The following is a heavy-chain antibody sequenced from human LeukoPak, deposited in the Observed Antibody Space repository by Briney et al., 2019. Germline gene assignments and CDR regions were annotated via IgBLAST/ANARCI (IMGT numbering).Heavy chain of an antibody. CDR1: GGSISSSGYY. V-gene: IGHV4-39*01. D-gene: IGHD5-12*01. CDR3: ARHGPGYSAYALPYY. Sequence: PSETLSLTCTVSGGSISSSGYYWGWIRQPPGKGLEWIGSIYDSGSTYYNPSLKSRVTMSVDTSKNQFSLKLSSVTAADTAVYYCARHGPGYSAYALPYYWGQGTLVTVSS. J-gene: IGHJ4*02. CDR2: IYDSGST.